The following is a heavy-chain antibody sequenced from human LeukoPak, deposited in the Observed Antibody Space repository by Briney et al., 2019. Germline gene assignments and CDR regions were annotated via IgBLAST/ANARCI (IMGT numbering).Heavy chain of an antibody. Sequence: ASVKVSCKPSGFTFTDPYIHWVRQGPGQGLEWMGYIGPHSTFTSSPQEFQGRVTMTRDASMSTAYMELTRLTSDDTAVYYCVREGEGPLSKDFDYWGQGTLVTVSS. CDR3: VREGEGPLSKDFDY. CDR1: GFTFTDPY. V-gene: IGHV1-2*02. CDR2: IGPHSTFT. D-gene: IGHD2/OR15-2a*01. J-gene: IGHJ4*02.